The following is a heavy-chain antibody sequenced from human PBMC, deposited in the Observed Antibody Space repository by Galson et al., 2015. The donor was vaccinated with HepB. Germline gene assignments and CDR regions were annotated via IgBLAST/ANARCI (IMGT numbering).Heavy chain of an antibody. V-gene: IGHV3-21*01. CDR2: ISSSSSYI. CDR3: ARDYAYCGGDCYSPNNYYYYYGMDV. J-gene: IGHJ6*02. D-gene: IGHD2-21*02. CDR1: GFTFSSYS. Sequence: SLRLSCAASGFTFSSYSMNWVRQAPGKGLEWVSSISSSSSYIFYADSVKGRFTISRDNAKNSLYLQMNSLRAEDTAVYYCARDYAYCGGDCYSPNNYYYYYGMDVWGQGTTVTVSS.